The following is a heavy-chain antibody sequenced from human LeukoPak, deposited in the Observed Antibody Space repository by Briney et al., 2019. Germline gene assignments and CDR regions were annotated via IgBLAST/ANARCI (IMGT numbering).Heavy chain of an antibody. CDR3: ARLPLGYCSGGSCSY. V-gene: IGHV4-59*12. D-gene: IGHD2-15*01. Sequence: KPSETLSLTCTVSGGSISSYYWSWIRQPPGKGLEWIGYIYYSGSTNYNPSLKSRVTISVDTSKNQFSLKLSSVTAADTAVYYCARLPLGYCSGGSCSYWGQGTLVTVSS. CDR2: IYYSGST. J-gene: IGHJ4*02. CDR1: GGSISSYY.